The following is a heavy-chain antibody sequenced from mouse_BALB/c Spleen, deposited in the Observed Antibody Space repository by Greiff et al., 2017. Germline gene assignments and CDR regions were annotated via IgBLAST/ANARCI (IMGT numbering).Heavy chain of an antibody. D-gene: IGHD2-3*01. CDR3: ATLYDGYLAWFAY. V-gene: IGHV14-3*02. CDR1: GFNIKDSY. Sequence: EVQLQQSGAELVKPGASVKLSCTASGFNIKDSYMHWVKQRPEQGLEWIGRIDPANGNTKYDPKFQGKATITADTSSNTANLQLSSLTSDDTAVYYCATLYDGYLAWFAYWGQGTLVTVSA. J-gene: IGHJ3*01. CDR2: IDPANGNT.